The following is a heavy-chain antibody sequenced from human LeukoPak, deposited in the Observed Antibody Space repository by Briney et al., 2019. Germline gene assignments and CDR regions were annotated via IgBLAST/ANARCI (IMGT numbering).Heavy chain of an antibody. J-gene: IGHJ6*02. Sequence: ASVKVSCKASDYTFTNYDIRWVRQAPGPGLEWMGWISTYNGHTNYAQKFQGRVTVTTDTSTNTAYMELRSLRSDDTAVYYCARGVTHHLYYGMDVWGQGTTVTVSS. CDR1: DYTFTNYD. CDR3: ARGVTHHLYYGMDV. V-gene: IGHV1-18*01. CDR2: ISTYNGHT. D-gene: IGHD4-23*01.